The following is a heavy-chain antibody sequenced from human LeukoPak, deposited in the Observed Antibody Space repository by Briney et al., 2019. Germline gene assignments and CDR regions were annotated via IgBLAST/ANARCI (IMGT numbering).Heavy chain of an antibody. V-gene: IGHV4-4*02. D-gene: IGHD1-26*01. CDR3: ARDVRYSGSYSRYGMDV. Sequence: SETLSLTCGVSGGSISSSNWWNWVRQPPGKGLEWIGEVFHSGSTNYNPSLKSRVTISVDKSRNQFSLRLSSVTAADTAVYFCARDVRYSGSYSRYGMDVWGQGTTVTVSS. CDR2: VFHSGST. CDR1: GGSISSSNW. J-gene: IGHJ6*02.